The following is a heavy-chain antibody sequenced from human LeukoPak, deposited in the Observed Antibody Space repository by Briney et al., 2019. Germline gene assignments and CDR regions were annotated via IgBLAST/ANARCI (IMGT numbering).Heavy chain of an antibody. D-gene: IGHD3/OR15-3a*01. V-gene: IGHV3-66*01. CDR2: IYSGGSA. CDR3: ASSTLGLGIGHFDY. Sequence: GGSLRLSCAASGFTVSNNHMNWVRQAPGKGLEWVSVIYSGGSAFYADSVKGRFTISRDNSKNAVYLQMNSLRAEDTAVYYCASSTLGLGIGHFDYWGQGTLVTVSS. CDR1: GFTVSNNH. J-gene: IGHJ4*02.